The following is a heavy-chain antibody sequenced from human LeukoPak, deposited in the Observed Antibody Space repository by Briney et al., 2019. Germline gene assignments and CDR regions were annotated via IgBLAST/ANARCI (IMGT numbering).Heavy chain of an antibody. Sequence: GGTLRLSCAASGFTFSSYGMSWVRQAPGKGLEWVSAINTSGGSTYYADSVKGRFTISRDNSKNSLYLQMNSLRAEDTAIYYCAKNGDRGAYCSGGSCYPYFYYYMDVWGKGTTVTISS. V-gene: IGHV3-23*01. CDR3: AKNGDRGAYCSGGSCYPYFYYYMDV. CDR1: GFTFSSYG. D-gene: IGHD2-15*01. CDR2: INTSGGST. J-gene: IGHJ6*03.